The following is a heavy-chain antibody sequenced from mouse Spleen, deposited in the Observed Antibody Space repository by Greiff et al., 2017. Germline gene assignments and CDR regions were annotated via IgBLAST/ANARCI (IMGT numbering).Heavy chain of an antibody. CDR1: GYTFTSYW. CDR3: TRTMITTWAMDY. J-gene: IGHJ4*01. D-gene: IGHD2-4*01. Sequence: QVQLQQSGAELVKPGASVKMSCKASGYTFTSYWMHWVKQRPGQGLEWIGVIDPSDSYTSYNQKFKGKATLTVDTSSSTAYMQLSSLTSEDSAVYYCTRTMITTWAMDYWGQGTSVTVSS. V-gene: IGHV1S127*01. CDR2: IDPSDSYT.